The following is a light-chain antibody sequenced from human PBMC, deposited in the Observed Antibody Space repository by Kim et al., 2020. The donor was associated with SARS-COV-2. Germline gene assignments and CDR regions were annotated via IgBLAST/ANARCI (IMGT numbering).Light chain of an antibody. J-gene: IGKJ2*01. CDR1: QTISNY. V-gene: IGKV1-39*01. CDR3: QKSYSTLYT. CDR2: AAS. Sequence: DIQMTQSPSSLPASVGDRVIITCRSSQTISNYLNWYQKKPGQAPKLLIYAASNLQTGVPSRFRGSGSGTDFTLTISSLQPEDFATYYCQKSYSTLYTFGQGTKLEI.